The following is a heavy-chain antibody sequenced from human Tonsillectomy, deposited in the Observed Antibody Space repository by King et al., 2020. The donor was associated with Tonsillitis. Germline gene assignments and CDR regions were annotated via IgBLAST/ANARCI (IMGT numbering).Heavy chain of an antibody. J-gene: IGHJ4*02. D-gene: IGHD3-9*01. V-gene: IGHV4-59*01. Sequence: QLQESGPGLVKPSETLSLTCTVSGGSISSFYWSWIRQPPGKGLEWIGSIFYSGSTNYNPSLKSRVTISVDTSKNQFSLKPSSVTAADTAVYFCASPYPVLKYWGQGTLVTVSS. CDR2: IFYSGST. CDR3: ASPYPVLKY. CDR1: GGSISSFY.